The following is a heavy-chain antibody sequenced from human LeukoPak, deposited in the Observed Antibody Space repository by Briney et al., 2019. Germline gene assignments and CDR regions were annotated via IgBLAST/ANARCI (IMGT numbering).Heavy chain of an antibody. D-gene: IGHD1-26*01. CDR2: TSYRSKWSD. CDR3: ARWEHRLAHLDF. V-gene: IGHV6-1*01. Sequence: SQTLSPSSAISGDSVSSNIIACDCIRQSPSRGLEWLGRTSYRSKWSDDYAVSVKSRITITPDTSKNQFSLQLNSVTPEDTAVYCCARWEHRLAHLDFWGQGTLVTVSS. CDR1: GDSVSSNIIA. J-gene: IGHJ4*02.